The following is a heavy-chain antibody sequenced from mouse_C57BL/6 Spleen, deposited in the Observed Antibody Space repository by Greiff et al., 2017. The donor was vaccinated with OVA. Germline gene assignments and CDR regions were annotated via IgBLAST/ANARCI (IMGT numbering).Heavy chain of an antibody. CDR2: FYPGSGSI. CDR3: ASHEGAYDYDPCGFDY. V-gene: IGHV1-62-2*01. CDR1: GYTFTEYS. Sequence: QVQLKQSGAELVKPGASVKLSCKASGYTFTEYSIHWVKQRSGQGLEWIGWFYPGSGSIQYNEKFKGKATLTADKSSSTAYMELRRLTSEDSAVYFCASHEGAYDYDPCGFDYWGQGTTLTVSA. D-gene: IGHD2-4*01. J-gene: IGHJ2*01.